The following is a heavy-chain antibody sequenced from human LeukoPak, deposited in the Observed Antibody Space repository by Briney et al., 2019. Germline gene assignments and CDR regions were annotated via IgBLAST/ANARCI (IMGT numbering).Heavy chain of an antibody. V-gene: IGHV1-2*02. J-gene: IGHJ4*02. CDR1: GYTFSGYF. D-gene: IGHD5-24*01. CDR3: ARGRDGYNYVDY. Sequence: ASVKVSFKAFGYTFSGYFLEWVRQAPGQGLAWMGWINANSGGTNYEQKFQGRVTMTRDTSISTAYMELSRLTYDDTAVYYCARGRDGYNYVDYWGQGTLVTVSS. CDR2: INANSGGT.